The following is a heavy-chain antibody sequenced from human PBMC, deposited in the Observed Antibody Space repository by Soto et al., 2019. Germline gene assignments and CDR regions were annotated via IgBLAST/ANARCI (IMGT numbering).Heavy chain of an antibody. V-gene: IGHV4-30-4*01. CDR3: ARGRDCRTGSCFPNWFES. CDR2: IYKSATT. J-gene: IGHJ5*01. CDR1: GDSISTVDYF. Sequence: SETLSLTCSVSGDSISTVDYFWAWIRQPPGKALEYIGYIYKSATTYYNPSFESRVAISLDTSQSQFSLNLTSVSAPDTAASFCARGRDCRTGSCFPNWFESWGQGTLVTVAS. D-gene: IGHD2-2*01.